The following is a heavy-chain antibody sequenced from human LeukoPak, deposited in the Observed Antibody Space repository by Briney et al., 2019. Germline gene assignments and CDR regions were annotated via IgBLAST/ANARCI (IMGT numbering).Heavy chain of an antibody. V-gene: IGHV4-31*03. D-gene: IGHD3-22*01. CDR1: GGSISSGGYY. J-gene: IGHJ4*02. CDR3: ARSYYYDSSGYYPFHY. Sequence: SETLSLTCTVSGGSISSGGYYWSWIRQHPGKGLEWIGYIYYSGSTYYNPSLKSRVTISVDTSKNQFSLKLSSVTAADTAVYYCARSYYYDSSGYYPFHYWGQGTLVTVSS. CDR2: IYYSGST.